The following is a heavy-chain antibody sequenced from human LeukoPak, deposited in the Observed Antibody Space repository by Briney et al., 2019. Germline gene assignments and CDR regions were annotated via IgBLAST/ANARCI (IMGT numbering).Heavy chain of an antibody. CDR1: GYTFTSYA. Sequence: ASVKVSCKASGYTFTSYAMHWVRQAPGQRLEWMGWINAGNGNTKYSQKFQGRVTITRDTSASTAYMELSSLRSEDTAVYYCARSPKWYSYGYPDYYGMDVWGQGTTVTVSS. D-gene: IGHD5-18*01. J-gene: IGHJ6*02. CDR2: INAGNGNT. CDR3: ARSPKWYSYGYPDYYGMDV. V-gene: IGHV1-3*01.